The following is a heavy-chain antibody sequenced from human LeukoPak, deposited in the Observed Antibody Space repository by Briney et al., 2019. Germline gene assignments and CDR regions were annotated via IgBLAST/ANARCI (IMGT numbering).Heavy chain of an antibody. V-gene: IGHV3-74*01. D-gene: IGHD6-13*01. CDR1: RFTFSTYW. CDR3: ARDPRGIAADDTTYDY. CDR2: INTDGSTT. Sequence: PGGSLRLSCATSRFTFSTYWMHWVRQAPGKGLVWVSRINTDGSTTTYADSVKGRFTVSRDNVKNTLYLQMNSLRPEDTAVYYCARDPRGIAADDTTYDYWGQGTLVTVSS. J-gene: IGHJ4*02.